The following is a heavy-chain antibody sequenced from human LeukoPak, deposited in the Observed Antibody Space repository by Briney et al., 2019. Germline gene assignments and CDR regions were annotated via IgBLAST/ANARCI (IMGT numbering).Heavy chain of an antibody. CDR1: GYTFTSYG. J-gene: IGHJ3*02. CDR2: ISAYNGNT. D-gene: IGHD3-22*01. CDR3: ARDLGYYDSSGYYYAPRNDAFDI. Sequence: ASVKVSCKASGYTFTSYGISWVRQAPGQGPEWMGWISAYNGNTNYAQKLQGRVTMTTDTSTSTAYMELRSLRSDDTAVYYCARDLGYYDSSGYYYAPRNDAFDIWGQGTMVTVSS. V-gene: IGHV1-18*01.